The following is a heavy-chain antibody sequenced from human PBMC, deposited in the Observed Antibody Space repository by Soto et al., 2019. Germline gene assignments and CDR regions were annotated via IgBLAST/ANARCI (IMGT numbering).Heavy chain of an antibody. D-gene: IGHD3-22*01. J-gene: IGHJ3*01. CDR2: IKEDGSDI. CDR1: GFTFSSYW. Sequence: EVQLVESGGDLVQPGGSLRLSCAASGFTFSSYWMTWVRQAPGKGLEWVANIKEDGSDIYYVDSVKGRFTISRDNAKSSLFLQMNSLRADDSAVYYCARDLKNSKGTFELWGQGTVVTVFS. CDR3: ARDLKNSKGTFEL. V-gene: IGHV3-7*01.